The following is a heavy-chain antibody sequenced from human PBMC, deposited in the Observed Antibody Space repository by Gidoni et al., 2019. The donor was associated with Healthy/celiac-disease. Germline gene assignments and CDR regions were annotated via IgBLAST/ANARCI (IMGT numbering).Heavy chain of an antibody. CDR3: ARDSPTILGYYASSGLSN. J-gene: IGHJ1*01. V-gene: IGHV4-39*07. D-gene: IGHD3-22*01. CDR1: GGSISRSSYY. Sequence: QLQLQESGPGLVKPSETLSRTCTVSGGSISRSSYYWGWIRQPTGKGLEWIGSIYYGGCTYYNPSLKSRVTISVDTSKNQFSLKLSSVTAADTAVYYCARDSPTILGYYASSGLSNWGQGTLVTVSS. CDR2: IYYGGCT.